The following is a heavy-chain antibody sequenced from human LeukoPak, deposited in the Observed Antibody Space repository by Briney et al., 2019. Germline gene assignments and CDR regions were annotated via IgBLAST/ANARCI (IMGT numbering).Heavy chain of an antibody. D-gene: IGHD2-21*01. CDR1: GFSLSRYW. V-gene: IGHV3-7*01. Sequence: GGSLRLSCVASGFSLSRYWMSWVRQAPGKGLEWVANIKEDGSEKYYVDSVKGRFTISRDNAKNSLYIQMNSLRLEDTAVYYCARGVVVLHWRDAFDIWGQGTMVTVSS. CDR3: ARGVVVLHWRDAFDI. J-gene: IGHJ3*02. CDR2: IKEDGSEK.